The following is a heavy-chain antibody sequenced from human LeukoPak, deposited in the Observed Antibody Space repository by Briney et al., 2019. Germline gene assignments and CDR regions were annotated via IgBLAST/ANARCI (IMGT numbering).Heavy chain of an antibody. CDR2: INHSGST. Sequence: SETLSLTCAVYGGSFSGYYWSWIRQPPGKGLEWIGEINHSGSTNYNPSLKSRVTISVDTSKNQFSLKLSSVTAADTAVYYCASSFHYGGYSADAFDIWGQGTMVTVSS. CDR1: GGSFSGYY. V-gene: IGHV4-34*01. CDR3: ASSFHYGGYSADAFDI. D-gene: IGHD4-17*01. J-gene: IGHJ3*02.